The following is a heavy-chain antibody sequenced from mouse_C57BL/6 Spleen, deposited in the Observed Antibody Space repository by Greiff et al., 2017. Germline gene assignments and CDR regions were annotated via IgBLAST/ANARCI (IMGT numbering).Heavy chain of an antibody. CDR3: ARPFPSGSSYAFAY. J-gene: IGHJ3*01. CDR1: GYTFTDYY. CDR2: IGPGSGST. V-gene: IGHV1-77*01. Sequence: VQRVESGAELVKPGASVKISCKASGYTFTDYYINWVKQRPGQGLEWIGKIGPGSGSTYYNEKFKGKATLTADKSYSTAYMQLSSLTSEDSAVYFCARPFPSGSSYAFAYWGQGTLVTVAA. D-gene: IGHD1-1*01.